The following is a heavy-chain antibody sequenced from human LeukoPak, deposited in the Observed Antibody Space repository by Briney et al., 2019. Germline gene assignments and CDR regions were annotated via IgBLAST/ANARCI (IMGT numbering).Heavy chain of an antibody. V-gene: IGHV1-46*01. J-gene: IGHJ3*02. CDR1: GYTFTSYY. Sequence: GASVKVSRKASGYTFTSYYMHWVRQAPGQGLEWMGIINPSGGSTSYAQKFQGRVTMTRDMSTSTVYMELSSLRSEDTAVYYCARGRITIFGVVIPRMPPDAFDIWGQGTMVTVSS. CDR2: INPSGGST. CDR3: ARGRITIFGVVIPRMPPDAFDI. D-gene: IGHD3-3*01.